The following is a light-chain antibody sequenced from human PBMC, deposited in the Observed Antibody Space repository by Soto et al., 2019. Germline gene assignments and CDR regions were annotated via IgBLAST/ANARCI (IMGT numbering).Light chain of an antibody. CDR2: AAS. J-gene: IGKJ3*01. V-gene: IGKV1-27*01. CDR1: QGISNY. CDR3: QKYNSPPYT. Sequence: DIQMTQSPSSLSASVGDRVTITRRASQGISNYLTWYQQKPGKVPKLLIYAASTLQSEVPSRFSGSGSGTDFTLTISSLQPEDVATYYCQKYNSPPYTFGPGTKVDIK.